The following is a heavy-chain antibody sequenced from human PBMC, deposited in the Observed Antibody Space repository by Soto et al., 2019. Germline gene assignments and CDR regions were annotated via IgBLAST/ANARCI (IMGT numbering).Heavy chain of an antibody. Sequence: KPSETLSLTCTVSGGSINTFYWSWVRQPAGKGLEWIGRIFSSGSTSFNPSLESRVAMSVDTSKNHFSLNLSSVTAADMAVYYCAREGSYSAYNFAHGIQLWSFDFWGQGALVTVPQ. V-gene: IGHV4-4*07. CDR3: AREGSYSAYNFAHGIQLWSFDF. CDR1: GGSINTFY. CDR2: IFSSGST. J-gene: IGHJ4*02. D-gene: IGHD5-12*01.